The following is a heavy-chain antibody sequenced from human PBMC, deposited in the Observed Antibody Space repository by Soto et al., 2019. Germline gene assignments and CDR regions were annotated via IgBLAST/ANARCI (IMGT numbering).Heavy chain of an antibody. CDR2: INPSGGST. Sequence: ASVKVSCKASGYTFTSYYMHWVRQAPGQGLEWMGIINPSGGSTSYAQKFQGRVTMTRDTSTSTVYMELSSLRSEDTAVYYCARVSHKGYYDSSGYFCYWGQGTLVTVSS. J-gene: IGHJ4*02. CDR3: ARVSHKGYYDSSGYFCY. D-gene: IGHD3-22*01. V-gene: IGHV1-46*01. CDR1: GYTFTSYY.